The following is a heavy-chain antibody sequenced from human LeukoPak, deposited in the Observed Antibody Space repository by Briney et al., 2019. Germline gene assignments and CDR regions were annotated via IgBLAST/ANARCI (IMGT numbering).Heavy chain of an antibody. D-gene: IGHD3-22*01. J-gene: IGHJ4*02. CDR2: VSGSDSST. Sequence: GGSLRLSCAASGFTFSSYAMSWVRQAPGKGLEWVSAVSGSDSSTYYADSVKGRFTISRDNSKNTLYLQMNSLRAEDTAIYYCAKQEYYYDNSGYDYWGQGTLVTVSP. V-gene: IGHV3-23*01. CDR1: GFTFSSYA. CDR3: AKQEYYYDNSGYDY.